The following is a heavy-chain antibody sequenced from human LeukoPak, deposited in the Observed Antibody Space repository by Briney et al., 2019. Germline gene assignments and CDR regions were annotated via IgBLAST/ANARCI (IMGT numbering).Heavy chain of an antibody. J-gene: IGHJ4*02. V-gene: IGHV3-7*01. D-gene: IGHD1-26*01. Sequence: GGSLRLSCAASGFTFSSYWMSWVRQAPGKGLEWEANIKQDGSEKYYVDSVKGRFTISRDNAKNSLYLQMNSLRAEDTAMYYCARESGTYSYGDCWGQGTLVTVSS. CDR3: ARESGTYSYGDC. CDR1: GFTFSSYW. CDR2: IKQDGSEK.